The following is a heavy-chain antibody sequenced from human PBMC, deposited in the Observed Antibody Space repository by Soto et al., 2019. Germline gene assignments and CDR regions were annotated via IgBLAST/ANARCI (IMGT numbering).Heavy chain of an antibody. V-gene: IGHV1-69*06. D-gene: IGHD3-22*01. Sequence: SVKVSCKASGGTFGSDAITWVRQAPGPGLEWVGRIIPIFGTTNYAQNLQGRVTISADKSTPTSYMELHSLTSDDTALYYCARDRTDSGYYTNWLDPWGQGTQVTVSS. J-gene: IGHJ5*02. CDR1: GGTFGSDA. CDR3: ARDRTDSGYYTNWLDP. CDR2: IIPIFGTT.